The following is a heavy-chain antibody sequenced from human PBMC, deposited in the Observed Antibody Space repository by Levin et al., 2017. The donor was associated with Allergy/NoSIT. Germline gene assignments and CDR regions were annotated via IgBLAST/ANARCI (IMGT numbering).Heavy chain of an antibody. J-gene: IGHJ6*02. D-gene: IGHD1-26*01. Sequence: GESLKISCAASGFTFSDYYMSWIRQAPGKGLEWVSYISSSSSYTNYADSVKGRFTISRDNAKNSLYLQMNSLRAEDTAVYYCARPSWAQYYYGMDVWGQGTTVTVSS. CDR1: GFTFSDYY. CDR2: ISSSSSYT. CDR3: ARPSWAQYYYGMDV. V-gene: IGHV3-11*03.